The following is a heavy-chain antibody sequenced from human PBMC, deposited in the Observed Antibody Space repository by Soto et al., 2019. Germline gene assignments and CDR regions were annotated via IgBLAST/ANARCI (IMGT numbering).Heavy chain of an antibody. V-gene: IGHV3-30*03. CDR1: GFTFSSYG. D-gene: IGHD4-17*01. Sequence: QVQVVESGGGVVQPGRSLRLSCAASGFTFSSYGMHWVRQAPGKGLEWVAVIAYDGNNKYYADSVKGRFTISRDNFKNMLYLHMDSLRADDTAMYYCAIHHLESTVTTPSYWGQGTLVTVSS. J-gene: IGHJ4*02. CDR3: AIHHLESTVTTPSY. CDR2: IAYDGNNK.